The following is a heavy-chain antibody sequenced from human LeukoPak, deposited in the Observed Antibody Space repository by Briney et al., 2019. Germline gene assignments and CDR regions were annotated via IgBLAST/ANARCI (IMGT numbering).Heavy chain of an antibody. Sequence: PSETLSLTCAVYGGSLSGYYWGWIRQPPGKGLEWIGSMYYSGNTDYNPSLKSRVTISVDTSKNQFSLKVNSVTAADTAVYYCARTLGWASSRYPFDGWGQGTLVTVSS. CDR3: ARTLGWASSRYPFDG. CDR1: GGSLSGYY. J-gene: IGHJ4*02. D-gene: IGHD3-16*02. CDR2: MYYSGNT. V-gene: IGHV4-39*01.